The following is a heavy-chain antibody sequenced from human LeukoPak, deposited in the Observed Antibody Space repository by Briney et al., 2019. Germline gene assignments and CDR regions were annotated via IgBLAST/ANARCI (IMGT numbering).Heavy chain of an antibody. J-gene: IGHJ4*02. Sequence: GRSLRLSRAASGFTFSSYAMHWVRQAPGKGLEWVAVISYDGSNKYYADSVKGRFTISRDNSKNTLYLQMHSLRAEDTAMYFCARVRWFGDLSQKSYYFDYWGQGALVTVSS. V-gene: IGHV3-30*14. CDR3: ARVRWFGDLSQKSYYFDY. CDR1: GFTFSSYA. D-gene: IGHD3-10*01. CDR2: ISYDGSNK.